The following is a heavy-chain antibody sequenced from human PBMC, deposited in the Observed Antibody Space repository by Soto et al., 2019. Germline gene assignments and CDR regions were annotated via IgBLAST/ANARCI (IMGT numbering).Heavy chain of an antibody. J-gene: IGHJ4*02. V-gene: IGHV4-31*03. Sequence: SETLSLTCTVSGGSISSGGYYWSWIRQHPGKGLEWIGYIYYSGSTYYNPSLKSRVTISVDTSKNQFSLKLSSVTAADTAVYYCARLLRGYSYGVDYWGQGTLVTVSS. CDR2: IYYSGST. CDR1: GGSISSGGYY. CDR3: ARLLRGYSYGVDY. D-gene: IGHD5-18*01.